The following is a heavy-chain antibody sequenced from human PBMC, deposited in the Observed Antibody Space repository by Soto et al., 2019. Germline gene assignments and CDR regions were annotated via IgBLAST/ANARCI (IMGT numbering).Heavy chain of an antibody. D-gene: IGHD3-9*01. V-gene: IGHV1-18*01. CDR1: GYNFATYG. Sequence: QVQLVQSGAEVEKPGASVKVSCKASGYNFATYGISWVRQAPGQGLEWMGWINPANGNTNYAQKSRARTTLTSDTSTNTVYMDLRSLSSDDAAVYFCARTPILPERGLDSWGQGTLVSVSS. CDR3: ARTPILPERGLDS. CDR2: INPANGNT. J-gene: IGHJ4*02.